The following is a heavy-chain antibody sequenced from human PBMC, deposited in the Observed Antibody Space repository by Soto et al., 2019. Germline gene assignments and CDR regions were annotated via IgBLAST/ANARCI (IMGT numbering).Heavy chain of an antibody. CDR3: ASEYCSSTSCYGDAFDI. J-gene: IGHJ3*02. CDR2: IYYSGST. D-gene: IGHD2-2*01. V-gene: IGHV4-31*03. Sequence: SETLSLTCTVSGGPISSGGYYWSWIRQHPGKGLEWIGYIYYSGSTYYNPSLKSRVTISVDTSKNQFSLKLSSVTAADTAVYYCASEYCSSTSCYGDAFDIWGQGTMVTVSS. CDR1: GGPISSGGYY.